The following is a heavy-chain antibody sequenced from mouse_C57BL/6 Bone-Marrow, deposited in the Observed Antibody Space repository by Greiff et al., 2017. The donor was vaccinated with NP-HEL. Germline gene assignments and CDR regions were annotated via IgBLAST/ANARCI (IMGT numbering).Heavy chain of an antibody. CDR3: ARWVYGSSSGY. Sequence: VQLQESGAELVRPGASVKLSCKASGYTFTDYYINWVKQRPGQGLEWIARFYPGSGNTYYNEKFKGKATLTAEKSSTTAYMQLSSLTSEYSAVYFCARWVYGSSSGYWGQGPTLTVSS. CDR2: FYPGSGNT. D-gene: IGHD1-1*01. J-gene: IGHJ2*01. CDR1: GYTFTDYY. V-gene: IGHV1-76*01.